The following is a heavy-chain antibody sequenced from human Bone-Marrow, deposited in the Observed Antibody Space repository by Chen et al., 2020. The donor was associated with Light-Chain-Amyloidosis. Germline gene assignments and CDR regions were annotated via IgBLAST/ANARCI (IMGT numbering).Heavy chain of an antibody. D-gene: IGHD3-9*01. Sequence: EVQLVESGGGLVQPGGSLRLSCAASGFTFSSYWMHWVRQAPGKGLVWVARINSDGSSTSYADSVKGRCTISRDNAKNTLYLQMNSLRAEDTAVYYCARDTTGRNYDILTGYYAIGYGMDVWGQGTTVTVSS. J-gene: IGHJ6*02. CDR1: GFTFSSYW. CDR3: ARDTTGRNYDILTGYYAIGYGMDV. CDR2: INSDGSST. V-gene: IGHV3-74*01.